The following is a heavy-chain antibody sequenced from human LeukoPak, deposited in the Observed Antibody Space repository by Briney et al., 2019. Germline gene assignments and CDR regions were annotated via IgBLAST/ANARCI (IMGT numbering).Heavy chain of an antibody. CDR1: EFTVRSDY. CDR2: IYSGGST. CDR3: ARGGSRGFDY. V-gene: IGHV3-53*01. J-gene: IGHJ4*02. Sequence: GGSLRLSCAASEFTVRSDYMRWVRQAPGKGLEWVSVIYSGGSTYYADSVKGRFTISRDNSKNTLYLQMNSLRAEDTAVYYCARGGSRGFDYWGQGTLVTVSS. D-gene: IGHD6-13*01.